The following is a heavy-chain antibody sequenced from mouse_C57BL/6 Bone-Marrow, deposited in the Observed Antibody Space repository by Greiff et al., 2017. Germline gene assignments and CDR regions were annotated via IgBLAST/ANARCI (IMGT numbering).Heavy chain of an antibody. CDR3: ARTIYYYGSSYPYFDY. J-gene: IGHJ2*01. V-gene: IGHV1-55*01. CDR2: IDPGSGST. D-gene: IGHD1-1*01. CDR1: GYTFTSYW. Sequence: QVQLQQPGAELVKPGASVKMSCKASGYTFTSYWITWVKQRPGQGLEWIGDIDPGSGSTNYNEKFKSKATLTVDTSSSTAYMQLSSLTSEDSAGYYCARTIYYYGSSYPYFDYWGQGTTLTVSS.